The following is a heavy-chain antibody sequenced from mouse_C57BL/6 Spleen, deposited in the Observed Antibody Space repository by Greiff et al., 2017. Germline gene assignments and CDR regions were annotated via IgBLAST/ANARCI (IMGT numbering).Heavy chain of an antibody. V-gene: IGHV1-69*01. CDR3: ARAYYGSNWYFEV. Sequence: QVQLQQPGAELVMPGASVKLSCKASGYTFTSYWMHWVKQRPGQGLEWIGEIDPSDSYTNYNQKFKGKSTLTVDKSSSTAYMQLSSLTSEDSAVYYCARAYYGSNWYFEVWGTGTTVTVSS. J-gene: IGHJ1*03. D-gene: IGHD1-1*01. CDR2: IDPSDSYT. CDR1: GYTFTSYW.